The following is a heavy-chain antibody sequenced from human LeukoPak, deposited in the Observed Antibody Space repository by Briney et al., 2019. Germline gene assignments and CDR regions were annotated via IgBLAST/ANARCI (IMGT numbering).Heavy chain of an antibody. CDR2: IYYSGST. D-gene: IGHD3-22*01. J-gene: IGHJ4*02. CDR3: ARSARGYYDSSGYLRSYYFDY. V-gene: IGHV4-59*01. Sequence: PSETLSLTCTVSGGSISSYYWSWIRQPPGKGLEWIGYIYYSGSTNYNPSLKSRVTISVDTSKNQFSLKLSSVTAADTAVYYCARSARGYYDSSGYLRSYYFDYWGQGTLVTVSS. CDR1: GGSISSYY.